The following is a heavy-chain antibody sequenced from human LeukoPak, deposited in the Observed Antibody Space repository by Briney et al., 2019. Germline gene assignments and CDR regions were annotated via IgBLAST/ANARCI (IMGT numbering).Heavy chain of an antibody. D-gene: IGHD3-9*01. CDR3: ARIKSYYDILTGYQGTRDAFDI. CDR2: IYCSGST. CDR1: GGSVSSGSYY. Sequence: SETLSLTCTVSGGSVSSGSYYWGWIRQPPGRGLEWIGYIYCSGSTNYNPSLKSRVTISVDTSKNQFSLKLSSVTAADTAVYYCARIKSYYDILTGYQGTRDAFDIWGQGTMVTVSS. V-gene: IGHV4-61*01. J-gene: IGHJ3*02.